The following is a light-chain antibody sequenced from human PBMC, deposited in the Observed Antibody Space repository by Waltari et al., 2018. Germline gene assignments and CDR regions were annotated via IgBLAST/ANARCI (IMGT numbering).Light chain of an antibody. V-gene: IGLV1-44*01. J-gene: IGLJ3*02. Sequence: QSVLTQPPSASGTPGQRVTISCSGSRSNIGSDTVTWYQKLPGTAPKLLIHTRYHRPSGVPDRFAGSKSGTSASLTISGLQSEDEADYYCATWDDSRNAWVFGGGTKLTVL. CDR3: ATWDDSRNAWV. CDR2: TRY. CDR1: RSNIGSDT.